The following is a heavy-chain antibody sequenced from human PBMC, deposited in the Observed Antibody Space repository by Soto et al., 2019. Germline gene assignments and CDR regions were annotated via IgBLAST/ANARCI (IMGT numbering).Heavy chain of an antibody. CDR1: GGSLSDYY. CDR3: ARGRDAYKLGNV. Sequence: QVQLQQWGAGLLKPSETLSLTCAVYGGSLSDYYWSWIRQSPGKGLEWIGEIHPSGSPHYSPSLNIRVTMSVDTSKNQFSLRLTSVTAADTAVYYCARGRDAYKLGNVWGPGTTVTVSS. J-gene: IGHJ6*02. V-gene: IGHV4-34*01. CDR2: IHPSGSP. D-gene: IGHD1-1*01.